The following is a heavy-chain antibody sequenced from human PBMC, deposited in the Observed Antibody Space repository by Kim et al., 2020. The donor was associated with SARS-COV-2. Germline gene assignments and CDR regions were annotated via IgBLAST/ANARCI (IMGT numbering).Heavy chain of an antibody. Sequence: ASVKVSCKASGYIFISNDINWVRQAPGQGLEWMGWMNPDSGNTGYAQKFQGRITMTSNTSISTAYMELSSLRSEDTAVYFCARGVNWYRYWGQGTLVTVS. J-gene: IGHJ4*02. D-gene: IGHD1-1*01. V-gene: IGHV1-8*01. CDR3: ARGVNWYRY. CDR1: GYIFISND. CDR2: MNPDSGNT.